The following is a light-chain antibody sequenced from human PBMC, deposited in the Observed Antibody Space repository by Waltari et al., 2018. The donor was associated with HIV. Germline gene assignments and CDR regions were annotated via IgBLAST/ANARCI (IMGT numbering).Light chain of an antibody. J-gene: IGLJ3*02. CDR2: DDT. Sequence: QSVLTQPPSVSGAPGQRVTISCTGDNSNIGAGQGVHWYQYLPDTGPKLVIFDDTSRPSGVSDRFYGFRSGNSASLAIIALQAEYEAEYDCQSYASGRGGGTWVFGVGTTVTVL. CDR1: NSNIGAGQG. CDR3: QSYASGRGGGTWV. V-gene: IGLV1-40*01.